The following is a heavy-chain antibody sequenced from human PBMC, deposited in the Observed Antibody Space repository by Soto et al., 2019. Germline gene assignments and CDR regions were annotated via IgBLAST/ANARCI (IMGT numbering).Heavy chain of an antibody. J-gene: IGHJ6*02. V-gene: IGHV3-48*03. Sequence: EVQLVESGGGLVQPGGSLRLSCAASGFTFSNYKMNWVRQAPGKGLEWVSYISSSGNTIHYADSVKGRFTISRDNAKKSLYLQMNSLRAEDTAVYYCAKGDTAMVKLSYYYGMDVWGQGTTVTVSS. CDR1: GFTFSNYK. CDR3: AKGDTAMVKLSYYYGMDV. CDR2: ISSSGNTI. D-gene: IGHD5-18*01.